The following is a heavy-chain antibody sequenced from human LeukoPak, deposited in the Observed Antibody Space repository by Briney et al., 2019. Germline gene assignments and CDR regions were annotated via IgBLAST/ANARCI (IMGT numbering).Heavy chain of an antibody. CDR2: MKKDGSET. CDR1: GFTFSSYS. CDR3: GRHRSGSGTYFIDY. Sequence: GGSLRLSCVVSGFTFSSYSMIWVRQAPGKGLQWVANMKKDGSETNYVDSVKGRLTISRDNAKNSLYLQMNSLRAEDTAVYYCGRHRSGSGTYFIDYWGQGTLVSVSS. J-gene: IGHJ4*02. D-gene: IGHD3-10*01. V-gene: IGHV3-7*01.